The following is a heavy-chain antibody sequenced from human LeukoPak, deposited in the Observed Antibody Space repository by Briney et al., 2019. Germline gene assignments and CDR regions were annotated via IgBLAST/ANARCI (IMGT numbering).Heavy chain of an antibody. J-gene: IGHJ4*02. V-gene: IGHV4-59*01. CDR2: IYYSGST. CDR1: GGSISSYY. Sequence: SETLSLTCTVSGGSISSYYWSWIRQPPGKGLEWIGYIYYSGSTNYNPSLKSRVTISVDTSKNQFSLKLSSVTAADTAVYYCAGVSGPRVIIDYWGQGTLVTVSS. D-gene: IGHD3-22*01. CDR3: AGVSGPRVIIDY.